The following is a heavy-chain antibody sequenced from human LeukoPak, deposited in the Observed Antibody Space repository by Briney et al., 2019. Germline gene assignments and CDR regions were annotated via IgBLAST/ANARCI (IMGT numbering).Heavy chain of an antibody. Sequence: ASVKVSCKASGYTFTSYYMHWVRQAPGQGLEWMGIINPSGGSTSYAQKFQGRVTMTRDMSTSTVYTELSRLRSDDTAVYYCASGGDSIAAAGYYFDYWGQGTLVTVSS. CDR2: INPSGGST. CDR1: GYTFTSYY. D-gene: IGHD6-13*01. CDR3: ASGGDSIAAAGYYFDY. J-gene: IGHJ4*02. V-gene: IGHV1-46*01.